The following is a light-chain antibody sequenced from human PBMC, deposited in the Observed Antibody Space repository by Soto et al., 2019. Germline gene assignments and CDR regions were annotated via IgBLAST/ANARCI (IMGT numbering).Light chain of an antibody. J-gene: IGKJ5*01. CDR3: QQYNNWPPIA. CDR1: QSVSNN. CDR2: YAS. V-gene: IGKV3-15*01. Sequence: EIMMTQSPATLSVSPGERATLSCRASQSVSNNLAWYQQKPGQAPRLLIYYASTRATGIPARFSGSGSGTEFTLTISSLQSEDFALYYCQQYNNWPPIAFGQGTRVEI.